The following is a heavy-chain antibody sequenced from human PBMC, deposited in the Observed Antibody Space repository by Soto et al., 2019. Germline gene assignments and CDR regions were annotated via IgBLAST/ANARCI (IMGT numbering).Heavy chain of an antibody. J-gene: IGHJ4*02. CDR2: IVPILGTA. CDR1: GGSITNYT. CDR3: ARDTWAQWLPNKDY. Sequence: QVQMVQSGAEVKKPGSSVKVSCRLSGGSITNYTFSWVRQAPGQGLEWMGRIVPILGTASQAQKFQGRVTTTADKLTNTAHMEVASLTSEDTAIYYCARDTWAQWLPNKDYWGQGTLVTVSS. D-gene: IGHD6-19*01. V-gene: IGHV1-69*08.